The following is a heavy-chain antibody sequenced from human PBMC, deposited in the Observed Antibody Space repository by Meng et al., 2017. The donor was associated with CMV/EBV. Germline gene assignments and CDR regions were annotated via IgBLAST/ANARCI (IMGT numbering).Heavy chain of an antibody. J-gene: IGHJ6*02. CDR2: ISYDGSNK. Sequence: GESLKISCAASGFTFSSYSMNWVRQAPGKGLEWVAVISYDGSNKYYADSVKGRFTISRDNSKNTLYLQMNSLRAEDTAVYYCARDGVPAAIYYYYGMDVWGQGTTVTVSS. V-gene: IGHV3-30*03. CDR1: GFTFSSYS. D-gene: IGHD2-2*02. CDR3: ARDGVPAAIYYYYGMDV.